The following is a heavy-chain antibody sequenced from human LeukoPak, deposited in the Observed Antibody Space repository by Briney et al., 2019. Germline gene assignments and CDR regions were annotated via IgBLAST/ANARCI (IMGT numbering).Heavy chain of an antibody. J-gene: IGHJ4*02. CDR2: ISGDGGST. Sequence: PGGSLRLSCAASGFTFDDYAMHWVRRAPGKGLEWVSLISGDGGSTYYADSVKGRFTISRDNSKNSLYLQMNSLRTEDTALYYCAKAGGSGSYFNVPVGYWGQGTLVTVSS. V-gene: IGHV3-43*02. CDR3: AKAGGSGSYFNVPVGY. CDR1: GFTFDDYA. D-gene: IGHD3-10*01.